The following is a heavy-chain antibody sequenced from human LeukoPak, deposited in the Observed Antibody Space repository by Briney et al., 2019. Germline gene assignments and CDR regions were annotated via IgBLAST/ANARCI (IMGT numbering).Heavy chain of an antibody. J-gene: IGHJ4*02. CDR2: ISGGGGST. D-gene: IGHD3-16*01. CDR3: AKVWGSYHLDY. CDR1: GFTFSNNA. Sequence: PGGSLRLSCAASGFTFSNNAMTWVRQAPGRGLEWVSAISGGGGSTFHADSVKGRFTISRDNSKNTLYLEMTSLRAEDTAVYYCAKVWGSYHLDYWGQGTLVTVSS. V-gene: IGHV3-23*01.